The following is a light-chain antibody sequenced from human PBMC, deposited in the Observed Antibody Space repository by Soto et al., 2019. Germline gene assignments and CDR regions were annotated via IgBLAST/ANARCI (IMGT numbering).Light chain of an antibody. J-gene: IGKJ1*01. CDR3: HQYNNWPQT. Sequence: EIVMTQSPATLSVSPGERATLSCRASQNVSTNLAWYQQKPGQAPRLLNYGASTRATGIPARFSGSGSGTEFTLTISSLQSEDFAVYYCHQYNNWPQTFGQGTKVEIK. CDR2: GAS. CDR1: QNVSTN. V-gene: IGKV3-15*01.